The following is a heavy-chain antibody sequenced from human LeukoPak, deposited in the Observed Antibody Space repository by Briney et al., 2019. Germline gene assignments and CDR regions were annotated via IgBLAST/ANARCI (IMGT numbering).Heavy chain of an antibody. V-gene: IGHV3-23*01. CDR2: ISGSGGST. Sequence: GGSLRLSCAASGFTFSSYAMSWFRQAPGKGLEWVSAISGSGGSTYYADSVKGRFTISRDNSKNTLYLQMNSLRAEDTAVYYCAKLPWGYYGSSGYYPYWGQGTLVTFSS. CDR1: GFTFSSYA. D-gene: IGHD3-22*01. J-gene: IGHJ4*02. CDR3: AKLPWGYYGSSGYYPY.